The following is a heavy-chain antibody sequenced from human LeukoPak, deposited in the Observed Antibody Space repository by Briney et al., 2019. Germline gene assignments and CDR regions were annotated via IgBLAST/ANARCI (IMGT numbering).Heavy chain of an antibody. V-gene: IGHV3-15*01. CDR3: TTDGYYYDSSGYYAPFDY. Sequence: NPGGSLRLSCAGSGFTFSNAWMNWVRQAPGKGLEWVGRIKSKTDGGTTDYAAPVKGRFTISRDDSKNTLYLQMNSLKTEDTAVYYCTTDGYYYDSSGYYAPFDYWGQGTLVTVSS. J-gene: IGHJ4*02. CDR2: IKSKTDGGTT. D-gene: IGHD3-22*01. CDR1: GFTFSNAW.